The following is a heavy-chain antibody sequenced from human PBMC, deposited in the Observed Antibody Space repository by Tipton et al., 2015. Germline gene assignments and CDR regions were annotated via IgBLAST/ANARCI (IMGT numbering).Heavy chain of an antibody. Sequence: TLSLTCTVSGGSVSSGSYYWSWIRQPPGKGLEWIGYISFSDTTHYNPSLKSRITISLNTSKNQFSLKMSSVTAADTAVYFCARDLEPGMDVWGKGTTVTVST. J-gene: IGHJ6*04. CDR2: ISFSDTT. D-gene: IGHD1-14*01. CDR1: GGSVSSGSYY. V-gene: IGHV4-61*01. CDR3: ARDLEPGMDV.